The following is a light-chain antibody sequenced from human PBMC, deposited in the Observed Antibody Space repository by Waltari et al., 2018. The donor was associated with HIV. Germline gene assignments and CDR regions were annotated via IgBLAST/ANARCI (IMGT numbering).Light chain of an antibody. CDR2: RDS. Sequence: SYDLTQPSSVSVSPGQTARITCPASELAKKHARWFQQKPGQAPVLVIYRDSERPSGIPERFSGSSSGTTVTLSISGAQVEDEGDYFCYFAADNKAIFGGGTKLTVL. V-gene: IGLV3-27*01. CDR1: ELAKKH. J-gene: IGLJ2*01. CDR3: YFAADNKAI.